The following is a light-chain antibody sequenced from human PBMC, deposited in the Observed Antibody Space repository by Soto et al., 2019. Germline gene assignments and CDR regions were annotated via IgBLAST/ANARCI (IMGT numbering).Light chain of an antibody. CDR1: QSIISY. J-gene: IGKJ1*01. Sequence: DIQMTQSPSTLSASVGDTVTITCRASQSIISYLNWYQQKPGKAPKLLIYAASSLQSGVPSRFSGSGSGTEFTLTISSLQPDDFATYYCQQYNSYSQTFGQGTKVDIK. V-gene: IGKV1-5*01. CDR2: AAS. CDR3: QQYNSYSQT.